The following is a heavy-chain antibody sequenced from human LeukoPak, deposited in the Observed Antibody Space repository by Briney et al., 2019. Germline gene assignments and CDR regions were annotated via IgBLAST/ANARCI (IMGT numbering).Heavy chain of an antibody. CDR2: IWNDGSNK. V-gene: IGHV3-33*01. J-gene: IGHJ4*02. CDR3: ARASGPFDY. D-gene: IGHD3-10*01. CDR1: GFTFSTYG. Sequence: PGRSLRLSCAASGFTFSTYGMHWVRQAPGKGLEWVAVIWNDGSNKYYADSVKGRFTISRDNSKNTLYLQMNSLRAEDTAVYSCARASGPFDYWGQGTLSPSPQ.